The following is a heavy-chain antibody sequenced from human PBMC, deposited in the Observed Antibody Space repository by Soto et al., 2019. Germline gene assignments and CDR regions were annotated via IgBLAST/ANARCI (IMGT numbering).Heavy chain of an antibody. J-gene: IGHJ6*02. D-gene: IGHD3-10*01. CDR3: PRDAPMVRDYYYYGMDV. V-gene: IGHV3-66*01. CDR2: IYSGGST. Sequence: PGGSLILSCAASGFTVSSNYMSWVRQAPGKGLEWVSVIYSGGSTYYADSVKGRFTISRDNSKNTLYLQMNSLRAQDTAVYYCPRDAPMVRDYYYYGMDVWGQGTTVTVSS. CDR1: GFTVSSNY.